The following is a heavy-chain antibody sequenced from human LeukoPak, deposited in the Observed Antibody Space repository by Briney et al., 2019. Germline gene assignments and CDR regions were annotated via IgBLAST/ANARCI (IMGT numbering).Heavy chain of an antibody. J-gene: IGHJ4*02. CDR2: INGDGRST. V-gene: IGHV3-74*01. Sequence: PGGSLRLSCAASGFTFSNYWMHWVRQAPGKGLVWVSRINGDGRSTTYADSVRGRFIISRDNAKNMLYLQVNSLRAEDTALYYCARDIAVSANYFDYWGQGTLVTASA. CDR1: GFTFSNYW. CDR3: ARDIAVSANYFDY. D-gene: IGHD6-19*01.